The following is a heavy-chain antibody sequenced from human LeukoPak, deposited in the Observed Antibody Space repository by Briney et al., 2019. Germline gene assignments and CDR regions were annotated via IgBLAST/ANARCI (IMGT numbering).Heavy chain of an antibody. CDR3: AMVLYHSGRPGP. CDR1: GGTLIGYD. CDR2: INHSGST. J-gene: IGHJ5*02. D-gene: IGHD2/OR15-2a*01. Sequence: AETLSLTCAVYGGTLIGYDWGWIRQPPGKGREWIGEINHSGSTNYSPSLKSRVTISIDTSRNQFSLKVNSVTAADTAVYYCAMVLYHSGRPGPWGQGTLVTVSP. V-gene: IGHV4-34*08.